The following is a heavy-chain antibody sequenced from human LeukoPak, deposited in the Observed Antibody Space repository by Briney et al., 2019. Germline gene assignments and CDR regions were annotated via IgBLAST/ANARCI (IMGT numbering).Heavy chain of an antibody. D-gene: IGHD2-2*01. Sequence: ASVKVSCKASGYTFTGYYMHWVRQAPGQGLEWMGWINPNSGGTNYAQKFQGRVTMTRDTSISTAYMELRSLRSDDTAVYYCARDSRKGYCSSTSCPRAGYYYYGMDVWGQGTTVTVSS. J-gene: IGHJ6*02. CDR3: ARDSRKGYCSSTSCPRAGYYYYGMDV. CDR1: GYTFTGYY. CDR2: INPNSGGT. V-gene: IGHV1-2*02.